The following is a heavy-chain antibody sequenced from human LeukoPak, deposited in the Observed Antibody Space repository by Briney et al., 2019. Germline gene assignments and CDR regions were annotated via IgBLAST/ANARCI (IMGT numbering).Heavy chain of an antibody. CDR1: GFTFSSYA. V-gene: IGHV3-30-3*01. CDR3: ARGRLRYFDWQADY. J-gene: IGHJ4*02. CDR2: ISYDGSNK. D-gene: IGHD3-9*01. Sequence: GGSLRLSCAASGFTFSSYAMHWVRQAPGKGLEWVAVISYDGSNKYYADSVKGRFTISRDNSKNTLYLQMNSLRAEDTAVYYCARGRLRYFDWQADYWGQGTLVTVSS.